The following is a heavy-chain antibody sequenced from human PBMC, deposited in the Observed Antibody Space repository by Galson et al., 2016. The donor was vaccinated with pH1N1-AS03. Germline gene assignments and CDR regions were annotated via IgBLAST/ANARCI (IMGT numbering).Heavy chain of an antibody. J-gene: IGHJ6*02. V-gene: IGHV1-3*01. CDR3: ARDRGSGYDLFDYYYGMDV. CDR1: GYTFSAYY. Sequence: CKASGYTFSAYYMHWVRQAPGQRLEWMGWINAGNGNTKYSQKFQGRVTITRDTSASTAYMELSSLRSEDTAVYYCARDRGSGYDLFDYYYGMDVWGQGTTVTVSS. CDR2: INAGNGNT. D-gene: IGHD5-12*01.